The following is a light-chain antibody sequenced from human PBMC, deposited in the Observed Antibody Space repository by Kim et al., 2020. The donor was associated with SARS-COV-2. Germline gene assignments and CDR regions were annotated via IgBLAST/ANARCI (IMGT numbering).Light chain of an antibody. Sequence: EIVLTHSPGTLSLSPGERATLSCRASQSVSSVHLAWYQQKPGQAPRLVIFGASNRATGISDRFSGSGSGTDFTLTISRLEAEDFAVYYCEQYGTSPYTFGQGTKLEI. J-gene: IGKJ2*01. V-gene: IGKV3-20*01. CDR2: GAS. CDR3: EQYGTSPYT. CDR1: QSVSSVH.